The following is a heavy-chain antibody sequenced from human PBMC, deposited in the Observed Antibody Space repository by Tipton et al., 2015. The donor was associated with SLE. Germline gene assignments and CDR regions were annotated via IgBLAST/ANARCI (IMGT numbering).Heavy chain of an antibody. CDR1: GGSVNIGDYY. CDR2: FYHGAT. V-gene: IGHV4-38-2*02. J-gene: IGHJ4*02. Sequence: TLSLTCTVSGGSVNIGDYYWGWIRQPPGTGLEWIGSFYHGATYYNPSLKSRVTISLDTSKNQFSLKLSSVTAADTAVYYCGSYDSSGYNYFDYWGQGALVTVSS. CDR3: GSYDSSGYNYFDY. D-gene: IGHD3-22*01.